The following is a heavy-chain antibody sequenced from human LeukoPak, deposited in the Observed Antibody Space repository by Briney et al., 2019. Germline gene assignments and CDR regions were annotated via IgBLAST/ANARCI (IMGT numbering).Heavy chain of an antibody. CDR3: ARHKSDYGDYHAH. CDR1: GASITSYY. J-gene: IGHJ4*02. D-gene: IGHD4-17*01. Sequence: PSETLSLTCTVSGASITSYYWSWIRQPAGKGLEWIGRIYTTGSTTYNPSLKRRVTISEDRSMNQFSLKLSSVTAADTAVYYCARHKSDYGDYHAHWGQGTLVTVSS. CDR2: IYTTGST. V-gene: IGHV4-4*07.